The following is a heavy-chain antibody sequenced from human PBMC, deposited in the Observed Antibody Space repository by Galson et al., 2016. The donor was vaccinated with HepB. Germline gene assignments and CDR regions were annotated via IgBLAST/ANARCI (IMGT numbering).Heavy chain of an antibody. CDR1: GDSISSSSYY. Sequence: ETLSLTCTVSGDSISSSSYYWGWIRQPPGKGLEWIGSMYYTGSTYYNPSLKSRVTISLDTSTNQFSLKLTSVTAADTAVYFCTSPAAVRGAYYMFDVWGQGTTVTVSS. CDR3: TSPAAVRGAYYMFDV. CDR2: MYYTGST. V-gene: IGHV4-39*01. D-gene: IGHD1-26*01. J-gene: IGHJ6*02.